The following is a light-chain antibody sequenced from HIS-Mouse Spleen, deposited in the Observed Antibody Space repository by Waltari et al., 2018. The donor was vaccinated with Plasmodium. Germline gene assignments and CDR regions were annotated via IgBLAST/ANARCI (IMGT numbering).Light chain of an antibody. J-gene: IGKJ3*01. V-gene: IGKV1-33*01. Sequence: DIQMTQSPSSLSASVGDRVTITCQASQDISNYLNWYQQKPGKAPKLLIYNVSNLETWVPSRFSGSGSGTDFTFSISSLQPEDIATYYCQQYDNLPPLFTFGPGTKVDIK. CDR3: QQYDNLPPLFT. CDR1: QDISNY. CDR2: NVS.